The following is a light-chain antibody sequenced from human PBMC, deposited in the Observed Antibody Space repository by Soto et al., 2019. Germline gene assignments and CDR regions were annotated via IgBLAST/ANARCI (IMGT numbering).Light chain of an antibody. J-gene: IGKJ5*01. CDR3: QQHNQWPIT. CDR2: YIS. V-gene: IGKV3D-15*01. Sequence: IVMTQYPATLSVSPGETASLSCRASQSAGNFLAWYQQKPGQAPRLLIYYISTRATGIPARFSGSGSGTEFTLTINSLQSEDSAVYYCQQHNQWPITFGQGTLLAIK. CDR1: QSAGNF.